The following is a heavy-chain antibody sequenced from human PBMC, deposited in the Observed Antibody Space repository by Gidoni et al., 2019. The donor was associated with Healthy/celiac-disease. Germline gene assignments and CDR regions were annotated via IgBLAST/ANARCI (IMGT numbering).Heavy chain of an antibody. D-gene: IGHD6-6*01. CDR2: ISGSGGST. V-gene: IGHV3-23*01. Sequence: EVQLLESGGGLVQPGGSLSLSWAASGFPFSRYAMRWGRQAPGKGLEWVSAISGSGGSTYYADSVKGRFTISRDNSKNTLYLQMNSLRAEDTAVYYCAKGGVSSIAARSFDYWGQGTLVTVSS. J-gene: IGHJ4*02. CDR1: GFPFSRYA. CDR3: AKGGVSSIAARSFDY.